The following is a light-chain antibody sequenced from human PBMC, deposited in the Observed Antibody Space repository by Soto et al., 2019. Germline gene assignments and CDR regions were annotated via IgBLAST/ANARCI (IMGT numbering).Light chain of an antibody. CDR1: QSVSSSY. V-gene: IGKV3-15*01. CDR2: GAA. J-gene: IGKJ1*01. Sequence: EIVLTQSPGTPSLSTGERATLSCRASQSVSSSYLAWYQQKPGQAPRLLIYGAATRATAIPARFSGSGSGTEFTLTISSLQSEDFAVYFCQHYDNWPWTFGQGTKVDIK. CDR3: QHYDNWPWT.